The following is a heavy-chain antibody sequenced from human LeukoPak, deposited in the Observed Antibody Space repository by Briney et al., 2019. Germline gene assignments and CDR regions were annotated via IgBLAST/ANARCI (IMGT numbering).Heavy chain of an antibody. D-gene: IGHD6-13*01. V-gene: IGHV3-9*01. CDR2: ISWNSGSI. CDR1: GFTFDDYA. J-gene: IGHJ4*02. CDR3: AKDRGGLIAAAFDY. Sequence: GGSLRLSCAASGFTFDDYAMHWVRQAPGKGLEWVSGISWNSGSIGYADSVKGRFTISRDNAKNSLYLQMNSLRAEDTALYYCAKDRGGLIAAAFDYWGQGTLVTVSS.